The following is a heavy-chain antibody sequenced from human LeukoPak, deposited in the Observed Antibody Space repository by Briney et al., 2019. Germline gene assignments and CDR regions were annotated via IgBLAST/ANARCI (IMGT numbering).Heavy chain of an antibody. CDR2: ISRSGST. D-gene: IGHD2-21*02. J-gene: IGHJ4*02. CDR3: ARGGFYCGDDCYVDY. V-gene: IGHV4-34*01. CDR1: GGSLSYYY. Sequence: SETLSLTCAVYGGSLSYYYWSWIRQPPEKGLEWIGEISRSGSTNYNPSLKSRVSISVDTSKNQFSLKLSSVTAADTAVYYCARGGFYCGDDCYVDYWGQGTLVTVSS.